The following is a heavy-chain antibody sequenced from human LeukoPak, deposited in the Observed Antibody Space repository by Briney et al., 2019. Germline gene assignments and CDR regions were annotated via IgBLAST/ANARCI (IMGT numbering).Heavy chain of an antibody. D-gene: IGHD1-26*01. CDR2: ISSSSSTI. CDR1: GFTFSSYS. J-gene: IGHJ4*02. V-gene: IGHV3-48*01. Sequence: GGSLRLSCAASGFTFSSYSMNWVRQAPGKGLEWVSYISSSSSTIYYADSVKGRFTISRDNAKNSLYLQMNSLKTEDTAVYYCTRVRLGATTRYFDYWGQGTLVTVSA. CDR3: TRVRLGATTRYFDY.